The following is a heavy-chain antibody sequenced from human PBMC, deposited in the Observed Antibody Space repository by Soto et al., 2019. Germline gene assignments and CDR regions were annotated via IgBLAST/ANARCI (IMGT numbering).Heavy chain of an antibody. CDR3: AREALWSGYKLDYYYYYGMDV. D-gene: IGHD3-3*01. CDR1: GFTFSSYG. V-gene: IGHV3-33*01. Sequence: GGSLRLSCAASGFTFSSYGMHWVRQAPGKGLEWVAVIWYDGSNKYYADSVKGRFTISRDNSKNTLYLQMNSLRAEDTAVYYCAREALWSGYKLDYYYYYGMDVWGQGTTVTVSS. J-gene: IGHJ6*02. CDR2: IWYDGSNK.